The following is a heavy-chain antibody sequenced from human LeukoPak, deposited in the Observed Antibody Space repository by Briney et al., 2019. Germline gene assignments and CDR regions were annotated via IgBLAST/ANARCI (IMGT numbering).Heavy chain of an antibody. CDR2: IYYTVMT. CDR3: ARHGRMVIMSKFSTGIDQ. CDR1: AGSISNYF. V-gene: IGHV4-59*08. D-gene: IGHD2-8*01. J-gene: IGHJ4*02. Sequence: SETLSLTCTVPAGSISNYFWSWLRQPPGKGLEWIGYIYYTVMTNSNPSLKSRVTISMDTSKNPFSLNLRSVTAADTAIYYCARHGRMVIMSKFSTGIDQWGQGTLVTVSS.